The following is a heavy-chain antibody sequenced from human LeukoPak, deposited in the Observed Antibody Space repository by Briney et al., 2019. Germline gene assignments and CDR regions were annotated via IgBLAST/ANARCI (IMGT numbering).Heavy chain of an antibody. CDR2: IKSKTDGGTT. CDR1: GFTFSNAW. D-gene: IGHD2-15*01. Sequence: GGSLRLSCAASGFTFSNAWMNWVRQAPGKGLEWVGRIKSKTDGGTTDYAAPVKGRFTISRDDSKNTLYLQMNSLRAEDTAVYYCARDPGNYCSGGSCYYSVVSYGMDVWGQGTTVTVSS. V-gene: IGHV3-15*07. CDR3: ARDPGNYCSGGSCYYSVVSYGMDV. J-gene: IGHJ6*02.